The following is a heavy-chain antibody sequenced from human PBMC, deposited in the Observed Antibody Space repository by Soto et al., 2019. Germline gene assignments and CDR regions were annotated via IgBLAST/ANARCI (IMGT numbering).Heavy chain of an antibody. CDR3: ARFPYYDILTGYYHYYGMDV. J-gene: IGHJ6*02. V-gene: IGHV4-34*01. Sequence: SETLSLTCAVYGGSFSGYYWTWIRQPPGTGLEWIGEINHSGSTNYNPSLKSRVTISVDKSKNQFSLKLSSVTAADTAVYYCARFPYYDILTGYYHYYGMDVWGQGTTVTVSS. CDR1: GGSFSGYY. CDR2: INHSGST. D-gene: IGHD3-9*01.